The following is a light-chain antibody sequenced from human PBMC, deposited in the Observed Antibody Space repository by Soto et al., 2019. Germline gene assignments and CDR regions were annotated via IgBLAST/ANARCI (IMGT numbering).Light chain of an antibody. V-gene: IGKV3-11*01. CDR1: QSVGSF. J-gene: IGKJ5*01. CDR3: QQRNSWPPTFT. CDR2: DTS. Sequence: TQSPATLSVSPGESATLSCRASQSVGSFLAWYQQKPGQAPRLLIYDTSIRATGIPARFSGSGSGTDFTLTISSLEPEDFAVYYCQQRNSWPPTFTFGQGTRLEI.